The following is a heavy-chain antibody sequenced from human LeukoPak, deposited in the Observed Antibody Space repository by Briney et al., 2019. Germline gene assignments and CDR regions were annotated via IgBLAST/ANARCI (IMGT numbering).Heavy chain of an antibody. CDR2: IYWDDHK. Sequence: SGPTLVKPTHTLTLSRTPSGVSLSTSGEGVGWIRQPPGQTPEWLALIYWDDHKRYSPSLNSRLTITRDTSKNQVVLTMPNMVPVDTATYYCARQLLANNFDYWGQGTLVTVSS. V-gene: IGHV2-5*02. J-gene: IGHJ4*02. D-gene: IGHD2-2*01. CDR3: ARQLLANNFDY. CDR1: GVSLSTSGEG.